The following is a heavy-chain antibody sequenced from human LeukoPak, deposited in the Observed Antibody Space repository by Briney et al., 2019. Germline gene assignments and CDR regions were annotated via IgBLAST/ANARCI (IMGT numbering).Heavy chain of an antibody. CDR2: IYYSGST. Sequence: SETLSLTCTVSGGSISSSSYYWGWIRQPPGKGLEWIGSIYYSGSTYYNPSLKSRVTISVDTSKNQFSLKLSSVTAADTAVYDWARHVGGYDADAFDIWGQGTMVTVSS. J-gene: IGHJ3*02. CDR1: GGSISSSSYY. V-gene: IGHV4-39*01. CDR3: ARHVGGYDADAFDI. D-gene: IGHD5-12*01.